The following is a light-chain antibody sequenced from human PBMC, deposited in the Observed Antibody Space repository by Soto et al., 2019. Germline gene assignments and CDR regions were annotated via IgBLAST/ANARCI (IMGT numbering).Light chain of an antibody. Sequence: DIQMTQSPSTLSASVGDRVTITCRASQSIGRWLAWYQQKPGKAPKLLIYKASSLESGVPSRFSGSGSGTEFTLTISSLQPDDFATYYCQHYNNYPWTFGQGTKVEIK. CDR1: QSIGRW. CDR2: KAS. CDR3: QHYNNYPWT. V-gene: IGKV1-5*03. J-gene: IGKJ1*01.